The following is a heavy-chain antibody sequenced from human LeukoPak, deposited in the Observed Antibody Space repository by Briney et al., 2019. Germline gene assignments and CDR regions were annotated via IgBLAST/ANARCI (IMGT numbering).Heavy chain of an antibody. J-gene: IGHJ5*02. Sequence: GGSLRLSCAASGFTFDDYAMHWVRQAPGKGLEWVSGISWNSGSIGYADSVKGRFTISRDNAKNSLYLQMNSLRVDDTGIYYCARRHSSVFEPWGQGTLVTVSS. V-gene: IGHV3-9*01. CDR3: ARRHSSVFEP. D-gene: IGHD3-22*01. CDR1: GFTFDDYA. CDR2: ISWNSGSI.